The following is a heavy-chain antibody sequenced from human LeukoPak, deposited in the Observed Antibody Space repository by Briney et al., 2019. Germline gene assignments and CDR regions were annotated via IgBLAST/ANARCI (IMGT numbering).Heavy chain of an antibody. CDR1: GGSFSGYY. Sequence: SETLSLTCAVYGGSFSGYYWSWIRQPPGKGLEWIGEINHSGSTNYNPSLKSRVTISVDTSKNQFSLKLSSATAADTAVYYCARSTLWFGSYYYGMDVWGQGTTVTVSS. CDR3: ARSTLWFGSYYYGMDV. J-gene: IGHJ6*02. V-gene: IGHV4-34*01. CDR2: INHSGST. D-gene: IGHD3-10*01.